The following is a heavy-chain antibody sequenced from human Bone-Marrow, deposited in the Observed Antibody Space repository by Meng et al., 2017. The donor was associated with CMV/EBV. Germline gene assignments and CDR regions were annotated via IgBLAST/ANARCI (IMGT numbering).Heavy chain of an antibody. CDR3: AITPGVATIGNYFDY. D-gene: IGHD5-12*01. J-gene: IGHJ4*02. Sequence: GESLKISCAASGFTFSSYGMHWVRQAPGKGLEWVSYISSSGSTIYYADSVKGRFTISRDNSKNTLYLQMNSLRAEDTAVYYCAITPGVATIGNYFDYWGQGTLVTVYS. V-gene: IGHV3-48*01. CDR1: GFTFSSYG. CDR2: ISSSGSTI.